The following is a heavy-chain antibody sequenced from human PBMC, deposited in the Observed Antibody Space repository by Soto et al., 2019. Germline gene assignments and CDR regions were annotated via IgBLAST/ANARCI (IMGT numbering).Heavy chain of an antibody. CDR1: GGTFSSYA. V-gene: IGHV1-69*01. Sequence: QVQLVQSGAEVKKPGSSVKVSCKASGGTFSSYAISWVRQAPGQGLEWMGGIIPIFGTANYAQKFQGRVTITADESTSTAYMALSSLRSEDTAVYYCALEPPLGGTTPAFDPWGQGTLVTVSS. CDR2: IIPIFGTA. D-gene: IGHD4-17*01. J-gene: IGHJ5*02. CDR3: ALEPPLGGTTPAFDP.